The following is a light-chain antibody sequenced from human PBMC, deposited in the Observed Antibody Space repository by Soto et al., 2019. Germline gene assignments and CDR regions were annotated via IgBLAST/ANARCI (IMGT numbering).Light chain of an antibody. CDR2: AAS. Sequence: DIQMTQSPSSVSASVGDRVTFTCRASQGISSWLAWYQQKPGKAPKLLIYAASTLQGAVPSRFSGRGSGTDFSLTISSLQPEDFATYYCQQTNIFPYTFCQGAKLEIK. V-gene: IGKV1D-12*01. CDR1: QGISSW. J-gene: IGKJ2*01. CDR3: QQTNIFPYT.